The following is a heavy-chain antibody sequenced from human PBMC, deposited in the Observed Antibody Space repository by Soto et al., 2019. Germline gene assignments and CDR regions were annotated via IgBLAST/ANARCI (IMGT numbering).Heavy chain of an antibody. V-gene: IGHV3-30*18. D-gene: IGHD1-1*01. Sequence: QVQLVESGGGVVQPGRSLRLSCAASGFSFSSYGMHWVRQAPGKGLEWVAMISYDGTDEYYADSVKGRFTISRDNSKNAVYLQMNSLRPEDTAVYYWAKQESAWNDHFDYWGQGTLVTVSS. CDR1: GFSFSSYG. J-gene: IGHJ4*02. CDR3: AKQESAWNDHFDY. CDR2: ISYDGTDE.